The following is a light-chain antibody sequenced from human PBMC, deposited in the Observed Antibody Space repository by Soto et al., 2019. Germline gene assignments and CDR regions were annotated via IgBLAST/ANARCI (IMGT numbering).Light chain of an antibody. V-gene: IGLV1-44*01. CDR1: TSNIAGNT. CDR3: ATWDDSLNAAV. CDR2: IDD. Sequence: QSALTQQPSLSWTPGQRVTISFSCSTSNIAGNTVHWYQHLPETAPKLLIYIDDQRPAGVPDRFSGSKSGTSASLAISGLQSEDEADYYCATWDDSLNAAVFGGGTQLTVL. J-gene: IGLJ7*01.